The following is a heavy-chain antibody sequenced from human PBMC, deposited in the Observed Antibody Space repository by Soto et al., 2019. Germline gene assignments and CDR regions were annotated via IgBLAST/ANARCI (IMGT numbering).Heavy chain of an antibody. CDR3: ASATYYYDSSGYSKSDFDY. J-gene: IGHJ4*02. CDR1: GYTFTSYA. V-gene: IGHV1-3*01. CDR2: INAGNGNT. D-gene: IGHD3-22*01. Sequence: QVQLVQSGAEVKKPGASVKVSCKASGYTFTSYAMHWVRQAPGQRLEWMEWINAGNGNTKYSQKFQGRVTITRDTSASTAYMELSSLRSEDTAVYYCASATYYYDSSGYSKSDFDYWGQGTLVTVSS.